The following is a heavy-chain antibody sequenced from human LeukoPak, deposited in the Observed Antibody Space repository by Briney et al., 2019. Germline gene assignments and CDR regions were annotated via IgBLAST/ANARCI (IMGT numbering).Heavy chain of an antibody. V-gene: IGHV4-4*07. CDR1: GGSISSYY. D-gene: IGHD6-19*01. CDR2: IYTSGST. Sequence: SETLSLTCTVSGGSISSYYWSWIRQPAGKGLEWIGRIYTSGSTNYNPSLKSRVTMSVDTSKNQFSLKLSSVTAADTAVYYCARGRPGIAVAAPHYFDYWGQGTLVTVSS. J-gene: IGHJ4*02. CDR3: ARGRPGIAVAAPHYFDY.